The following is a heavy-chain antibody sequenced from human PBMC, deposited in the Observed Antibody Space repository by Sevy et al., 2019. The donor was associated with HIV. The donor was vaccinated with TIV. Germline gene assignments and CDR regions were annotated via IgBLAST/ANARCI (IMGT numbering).Heavy chain of an antibody. J-gene: IGHJ4*02. CDR1: GFTFSSYE. Sequence: GGYLRLSCAASGFTFSSYEMNWVRQAPGKGLEWVSYISNSGTTISYSDSVRGRFTISRDNARNSLYLQMNSLRCEDTAVYYCARDLPPSATTVAHFDHWGQGTLVTVSS. CDR3: ARDLPPSATTVAHFDH. D-gene: IGHD4-17*01. V-gene: IGHV3-48*03. CDR2: ISNSGTTI.